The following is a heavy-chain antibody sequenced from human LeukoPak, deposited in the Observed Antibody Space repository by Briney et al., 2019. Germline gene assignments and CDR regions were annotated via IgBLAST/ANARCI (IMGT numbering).Heavy chain of an antibody. CDR1: GFTFSIYA. D-gene: IGHD3-22*01. CDR2: ITSRDGGT. J-gene: IGHJ4*02. Sequence: GGSLRLSCAASGFTFSIYAMSWLRQAPGKGLEWVSSITSRDGGTFYAESVKGRFTISRDNSENTLYLQMNSLRAEDTAVYYCAKDRPNYYDSSGHYYRRNGDYWGQGTLVTVSS. V-gene: IGHV3-23*01. CDR3: AKDRPNYYDSSGHYYRRNGDY.